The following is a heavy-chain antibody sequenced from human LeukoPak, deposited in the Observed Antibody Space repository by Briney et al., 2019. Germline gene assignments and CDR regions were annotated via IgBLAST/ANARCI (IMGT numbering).Heavy chain of an antibody. J-gene: IGHJ5*02. CDR2: INHSGST. V-gene: IGHV4-34*01. Sequence: SETLSLTCAVYGGSFSGYYWSWIRQPPGKGLEWIGEINHSGSTNYNPSLKSRVTISVDTSKNQFSLNLTSVTAADAAVYYCARDRIAAAGTKNNWFDPWGQGTLVTVSS. D-gene: IGHD6-13*01. CDR1: GGSFSGYY. CDR3: ARDRIAAAGTKNNWFDP.